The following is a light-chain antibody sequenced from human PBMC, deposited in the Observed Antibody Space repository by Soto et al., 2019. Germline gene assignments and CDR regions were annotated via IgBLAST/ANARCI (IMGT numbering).Light chain of an antibody. J-gene: IGKJ4*01. CDR3: QQYGSSPLT. Sequence: TVWTQSPGTLALSPGERATLSCRASQNLTSNYVAWYQQKPGQAPRLLVYGASSRATGIPDRFTGSGSGADFTLTISRLEPEDSAVYYCQQYGSSPLTFGGGSKVEIK. CDR2: GAS. CDR1: QNLTSNY. V-gene: IGKV3-20*01.